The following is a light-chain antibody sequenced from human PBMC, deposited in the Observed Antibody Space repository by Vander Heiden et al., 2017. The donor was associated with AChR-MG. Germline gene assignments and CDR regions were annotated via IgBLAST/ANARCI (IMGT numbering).Light chain of an antibody. CDR2: DVN. V-gene: IGLV2-11*01. J-gene: IGLJ3*02. CDR3: CSYAGSYTWV. Sequence: QSALTQPRSVSRSPGQSVTISCTGTSSDVGAYKYVSWYQQHPGKAPKLMIYDVNKRPSGVPDRFSGSKSGNTASLTISGLQAEDEADYYCCSYAGSYTWVFGGGTKLTVL. CDR1: SSDVGAYKY.